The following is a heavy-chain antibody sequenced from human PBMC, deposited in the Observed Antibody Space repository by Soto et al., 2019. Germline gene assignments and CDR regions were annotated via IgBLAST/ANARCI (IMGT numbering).Heavy chain of an antibody. Sequence: QLQLQESGPGLVKPSETLSLTCTVSGGSISSGRHHWRWIRQPPGKGLEWIGSIYYSGSTYYNPSLERRVTISLDTYKNQFSLNLNSVTAADTAVYCCATTGGYWGQGILVTVSS. CDR3: ATTGGY. D-gene: IGHD1-1*01. CDR1: GGSISSGRHH. V-gene: IGHV4-39*01. CDR2: IYYSGST. J-gene: IGHJ4*02.